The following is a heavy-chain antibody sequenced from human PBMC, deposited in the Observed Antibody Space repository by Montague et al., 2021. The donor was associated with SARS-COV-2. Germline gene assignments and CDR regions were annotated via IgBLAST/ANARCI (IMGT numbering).Heavy chain of an antibody. J-gene: IGHJ3*02. D-gene: IGHD6-19*01. CDR3: AHRPGIAVAGGAFDI. V-gene: IGHV2-5*01. CDR1: GFALSTSGVG. Sequence: PALVTPTPTLTLICTFSGFALSTSGVGVGWIRQPPGKALEWLALXYWXDDKRYSPSLKSRLTITKDTSTNQVVLTMTNMDPVDTATYYCAHRPGIAVAGGAFDIWGQGTMVTVSS. CDR2: XYWXDDK.